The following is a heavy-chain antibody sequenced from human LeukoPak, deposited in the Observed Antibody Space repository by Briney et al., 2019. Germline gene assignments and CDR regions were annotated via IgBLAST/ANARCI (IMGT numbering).Heavy chain of an antibody. Sequence: GGSLRLSCAASGFTFSSYAMTWVRQAPGKGLDWVSTIGGSGDSTSYADSVKGRFTISRDISKNTLFLQMNSLRAEDTAVYYCATVGGADSSSWYLYFDYWGQGTLVTVSS. CDR2: IGGSGDST. V-gene: IGHV3-23*01. D-gene: IGHD6-13*01. CDR3: ATVGGADSSSWYLYFDY. CDR1: GFTFSSYA. J-gene: IGHJ4*02.